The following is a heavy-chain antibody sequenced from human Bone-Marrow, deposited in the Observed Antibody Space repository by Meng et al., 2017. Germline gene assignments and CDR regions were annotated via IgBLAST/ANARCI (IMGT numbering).Heavy chain of an antibody. Sequence: LVESGAEVKKPGASVKVSCKASGYTLTSYAMHWVRQAPGQRLEWMGWINAGNGNTKYSQKFQGRVTITRDTSASTAYMELSSLRSEDTAVYYCARDGTTVTKNCFDYWGQGTLVTVSS. D-gene: IGHD4-17*01. V-gene: IGHV1-3*01. CDR1: GYTLTSYA. CDR2: INAGNGNT. CDR3: ARDGTTVTKNCFDY. J-gene: IGHJ4*02.